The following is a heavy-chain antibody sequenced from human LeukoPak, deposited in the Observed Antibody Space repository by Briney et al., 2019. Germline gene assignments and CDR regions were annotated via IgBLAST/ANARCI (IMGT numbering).Heavy chain of an antibody. CDR3: ARGVYIAAAQYGY. J-gene: IGHJ4*02. D-gene: IGHD6-13*01. CDR1: GGSISNYY. CDR2: IYYSGTT. V-gene: IGHV4-59*01. Sequence: PSETLSLTCTVSGGSISNYYWSWIRQPPGKGLEWIGYIYYSGTTNYNPSLKSRVTISVDTSKNQFSLKLSSVTAADTAVYYCARGVYIAAAQYGYWGQGTLVTVSS.